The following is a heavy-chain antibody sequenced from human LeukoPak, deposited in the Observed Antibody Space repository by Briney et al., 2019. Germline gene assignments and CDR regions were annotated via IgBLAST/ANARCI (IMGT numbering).Heavy chain of an antibody. J-gene: IGHJ6*02. V-gene: IGHV4-59*08. CDR3: ARQGHKLTLVDYYGMDV. D-gene: IGHD1-26*01. Sequence: SETLSLTCAVSGGSISSYHWSWIRQPPGRGLEWIGYIYYSGITNYNPSLKSRVTISVDRSKNQFSLKLSSVTAADTAVYYCARQGHKLTLVDYYGMDVWGQGTTVTVSS. CDR1: GGSISSYH. CDR2: IYYSGIT.